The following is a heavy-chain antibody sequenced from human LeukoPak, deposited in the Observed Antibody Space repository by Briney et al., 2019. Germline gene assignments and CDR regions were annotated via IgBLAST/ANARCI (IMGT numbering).Heavy chain of an antibody. J-gene: IGHJ4*02. CDR1: GFTFSSYS. V-gene: IGHV3-48*04. Sequence: PGGSLRLSCAGSGFTFSSYSMNWVRQAPGKGLERVSYISSSSSTIYYADSVNGRFTISRDNAKNSLYLQMNSLRAEDTAVYYCAIDRSSRGFDYWGQGTLVTVSS. CDR2: ISSSSSTI. CDR3: AIDRSSRGFDY. D-gene: IGHD6-13*01.